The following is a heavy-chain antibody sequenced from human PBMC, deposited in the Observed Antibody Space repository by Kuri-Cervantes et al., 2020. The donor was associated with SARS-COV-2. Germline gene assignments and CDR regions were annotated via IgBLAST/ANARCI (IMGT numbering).Heavy chain of an antibody. V-gene: IGHV3-21*01. Sequence: GESLKISCAASGFTFSSYSMNWVRQAPGKGLEWVSSISSSSSYIYYADSVKGRFTISRDNAKNSLYLQMNSLRAEDTAVYYCARGVGAAVAGTLITIYYYYGMDVWGQGTTVTVSS. D-gene: IGHD6-19*01. CDR3: ARGVGAAVAGTLITIYYYYGMDV. CDR2: ISSSSSYI. CDR1: GFTFSSYS. J-gene: IGHJ6*02.